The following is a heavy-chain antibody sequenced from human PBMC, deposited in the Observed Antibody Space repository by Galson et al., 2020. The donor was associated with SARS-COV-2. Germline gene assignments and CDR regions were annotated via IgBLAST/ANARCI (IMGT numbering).Heavy chain of an antibody. CDR3: ARDEGIRGYNYGRLYYGMDV. V-gene: IGHV3-21*01. CDR1: GFSFSTYS. CDR2: ISTSSRYI. J-gene: IGHJ6*02. D-gene: IGHD5-18*01. Sequence: NSGGSLRLSCVASGFSFSTYSMNWVRQAPGKGLEWVSSISTSSRYIYFADSVKGRFSISRDNVKKSLYLQMNSLRAEDTAVYYCARDEGIRGYNYGRLYYGMDVWGQGTTVTVSS.